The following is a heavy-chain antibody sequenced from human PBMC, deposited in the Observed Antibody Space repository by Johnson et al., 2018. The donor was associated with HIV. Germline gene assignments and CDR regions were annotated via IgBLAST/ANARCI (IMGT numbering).Heavy chain of an antibody. D-gene: IGHD3-22*01. CDR1: GVTISDSY. Sequence: QEKLVESGGGLVKPGGSLRLSCAASGVTISDSYMSWIRQAPGKGLEWVSYIRSSGSTIYYADSVKGRFTISRDNAKNSLYLQMNSLRAEDTAVYYCARDRGYWDAFDIWGQGTMVTVSS. V-gene: IGHV3-11*04. CDR2: IRSSGSTI. J-gene: IGHJ3*02. CDR3: ARDRGYWDAFDI.